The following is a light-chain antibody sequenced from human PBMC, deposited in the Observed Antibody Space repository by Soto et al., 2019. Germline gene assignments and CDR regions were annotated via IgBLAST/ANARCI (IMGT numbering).Light chain of an antibody. J-gene: IGKJ1*01. CDR1: QSLGFSDGNTY. CDR3: MQAAHWPWT. CDR2: MVS. V-gene: IGKV2-30*01. Sequence: DFLVTKSPLSLHVTLGQPASFSCRSSQSLGFSDGNTYLTWFHQRPGQSPRHLIYMVSNRDSGVPDRFSGSGSGTDFTLKISRVEAEDVGVYYCMQAAHWPWTFGQGTKVDIK.